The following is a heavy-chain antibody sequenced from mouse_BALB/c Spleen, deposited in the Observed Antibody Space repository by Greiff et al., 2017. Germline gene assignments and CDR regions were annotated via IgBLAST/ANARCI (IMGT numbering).Heavy chain of an antibody. J-gene: IGHJ4*01. CDR1: GYTFTDYN. D-gene: IGHD2-4*01. CDR3: ARENHYDYDYAMDY. CDR2: INPNNGGT. Sequence: VQLQQSGPELVKPGASVKIPCKASGYTFTDYNMDWVKQSHGKSLEWIGDINPNNGGTIYNQKFKGKATLTVDKSSSTAYMELRSLTSEDTAVYYCARENHYDYDYAMDYWGQGTSVTVSS. V-gene: IGHV1-18*01.